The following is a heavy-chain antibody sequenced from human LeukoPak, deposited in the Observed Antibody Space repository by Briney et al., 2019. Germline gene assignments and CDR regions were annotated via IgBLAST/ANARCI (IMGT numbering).Heavy chain of an antibody. CDR3: TTDPDRVVPAALRPYYYYYMDV. J-gene: IGHJ6*03. V-gene: IGHV3-15*01. CDR1: GFTFSNAW. D-gene: IGHD2-2*01. CDR2: IKSKTDGGTT. Sequence: GGSLRLSCAASGFTFSNAWMSWVRQAPGKGPEWVGRIKSKTDGGTTDYAAPVKGRFTISRDDSKNTLYLQMNSLKTEDTAVYYCTTDPDRVVPAALRPYYYYYMDVWGKGTTVTVSS.